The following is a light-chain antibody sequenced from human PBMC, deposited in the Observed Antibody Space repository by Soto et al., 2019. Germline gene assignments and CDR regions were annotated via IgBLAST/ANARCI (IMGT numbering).Light chain of an antibody. Sequence: EIVMTQFPATLSVSPGERATLSCRASESVSSNLAWYQQKPGQAPRLLIYGASTRATGIPARFSGSGSGTDFTLTVSRLEPEDFAVYYCQQYGSSPETFGQGTKVDIK. CDR2: GAS. CDR1: ESVSSN. CDR3: QQYGSSPET. V-gene: IGKV3-20*01. J-gene: IGKJ1*01.